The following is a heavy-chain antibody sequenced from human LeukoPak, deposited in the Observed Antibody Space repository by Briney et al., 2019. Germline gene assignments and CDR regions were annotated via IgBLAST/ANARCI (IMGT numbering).Heavy chain of an antibody. Sequence: GSLRLSCAASGFTFSDSYMSWIRQAPGRGLGLLGRIYCSGSTYYNPSLKSRVTISVDTSKNQFSLKLSSVTAADTAVYYCARDHRRYGSGSYYRQEGDWFAPWGQGTLVTVSS. CDR2: IYCSGST. CDR3: ARDHRRYGSGSYYRQEGDWFAP. D-gene: IGHD3-10*01. CDR1: GFTFSDSY. J-gene: IGHJ5*02. V-gene: IGHV4-38-2*02.